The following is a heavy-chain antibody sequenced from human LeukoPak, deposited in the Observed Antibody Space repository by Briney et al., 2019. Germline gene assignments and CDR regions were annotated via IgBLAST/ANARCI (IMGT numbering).Heavy chain of an antibody. V-gene: IGHV1-69*06. J-gene: IGHJ6*04. CDR3: ARPYCSGGSCSPGHYGMDV. Sequence: SVKVSCKASGGTFSSYAISRVRQAPGQGLEWMGGIIPIFGTANYAQKFQGRVTITADKSTSTAYMELSSLTSEDTAVYYCARPYCSGGSCSPGHYGMDVWGKGTTVTVSS. D-gene: IGHD2-15*01. CDR2: IIPIFGTA. CDR1: GGTFSSYA.